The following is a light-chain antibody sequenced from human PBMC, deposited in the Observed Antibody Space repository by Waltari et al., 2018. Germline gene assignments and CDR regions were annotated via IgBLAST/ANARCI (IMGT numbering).Light chain of an antibody. CDR1: QSISSN. V-gene: IGKV3-15*01. CDR3: QQYNNWPLT. CDR2: SAS. Sequence: PATLSVSPGERATLTCRASQSISSNLAWYQQKPGQAPRLLIYSASARATGVPARFSGSVSGTEFTLTISSLQSEDFAVYYCQQYNNWPLTFGGGTKVEIK. J-gene: IGKJ4*01.